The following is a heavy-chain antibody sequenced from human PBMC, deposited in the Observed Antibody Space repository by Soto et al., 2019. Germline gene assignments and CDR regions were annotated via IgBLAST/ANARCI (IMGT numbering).Heavy chain of an antibody. J-gene: IGHJ6*02. Sequence: GGSLRLSCAASGFTFDDYTMHWVRQAPGKGLEWVSLISWDGGSTYYADSVKGRFTISRDNSKNSLYLQMNSLRNEDTALYYCAKGNYGTYYYYYYGMDVWGQGTTVTVSS. CDR3: AKGNYGTYYYYYYGMDV. CDR2: ISWDGGST. D-gene: IGHD4-17*01. CDR1: GFTFDDYT. V-gene: IGHV3-43*01.